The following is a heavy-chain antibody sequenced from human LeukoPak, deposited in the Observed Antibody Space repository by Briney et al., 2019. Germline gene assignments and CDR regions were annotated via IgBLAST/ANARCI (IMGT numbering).Heavy chain of an antibody. D-gene: IGHD3-22*01. CDR2: INPNSGGT. Sequence: SVKVSCKSSGYTFTGYYMHWVRQAPGQGLEWMGWINPNSGGTNYAQKFQGRVTTTRDTSISTAYMELSRLRSDDTAVYYCARERILYDSSGPYWFDPCGQGTLVTVSS. V-gene: IGHV1-2*02. CDR3: ARERILYDSSGPYWFDP. J-gene: IGHJ5*02. CDR1: GYTFTGYY.